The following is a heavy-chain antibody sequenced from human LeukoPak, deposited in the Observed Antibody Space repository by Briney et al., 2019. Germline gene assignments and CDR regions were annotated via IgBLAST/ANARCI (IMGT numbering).Heavy chain of an antibody. CDR2: IYYSGST. V-gene: IGHV4-59*01. CDR3: ARADTAIDY. Sequence: SETLSLICTVSGGSISSYYWSWIRQPPGKGLEWIGDIYYSGSTNYNPSLTSQVPISLGTSKNHFSLKLSPVTAADTAVYYCARADTAIDYWGQGTLVTVSS. CDR1: GGSISSYY. D-gene: IGHD5-18*01. J-gene: IGHJ4*02.